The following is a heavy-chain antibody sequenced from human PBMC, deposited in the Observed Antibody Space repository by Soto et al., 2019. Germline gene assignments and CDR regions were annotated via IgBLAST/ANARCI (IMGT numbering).Heavy chain of an antibody. V-gene: IGHV1-8*01. J-gene: IGHJ4*02. CDR3: ARSRRYYDSSGYSAPLDY. CDR2: MNPNSGNT. D-gene: IGHD3-22*01. CDR1: GYTFTSYD. Sequence: ASVKVSCKASGYTFTSYDINWVRQATGQGLEWMGWMNPNSGNTGYAQKFQGRVTMTRNTSISTDYMELSSLRYEDTAVYYSARSRRYYDSSGYSAPLDYWGQGTLVTVSS.